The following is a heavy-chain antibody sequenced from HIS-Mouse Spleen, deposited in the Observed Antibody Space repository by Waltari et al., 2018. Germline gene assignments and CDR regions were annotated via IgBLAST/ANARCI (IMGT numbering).Heavy chain of an antibody. CDR1: GGSFSGYY. J-gene: IGHJ1*01. CDR2: INHSGST. D-gene: IGHD1-26*01. Sequence: QVQLQQWGAGLLKPSETLSLTCAVYGGSFSGYYWSWIRQPPGKGPEWIGEINHSGSTNYNPSLKSGVTISVDTSKNQFSLKLSSVTAADTAVYYCARGALRGSYYWGEYFQHWGQGTLVTVSS. CDR3: ARGALRGSYYWGEYFQH. V-gene: IGHV4-34*01.